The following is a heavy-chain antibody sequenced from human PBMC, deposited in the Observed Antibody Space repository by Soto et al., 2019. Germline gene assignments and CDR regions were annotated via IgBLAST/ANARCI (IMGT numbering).Heavy chain of an antibody. D-gene: IGHD6-13*01. Sequence: GGSLRLSCAASGFTVSSNYMSWVRQAPGKGLEWVSVIYSGGSTYYADSVKVRFTISRDNSKNTLYLQMNSLRAEDTAVYYCARDLVRGPPRQQLVPLGDYYYGMDVWGQGTTVTVSS. CDR3: ARDLVRGPPRQQLVPLGDYYYGMDV. CDR2: IYSGGST. J-gene: IGHJ6*02. V-gene: IGHV3-53*01. CDR1: GFTVSSNY.